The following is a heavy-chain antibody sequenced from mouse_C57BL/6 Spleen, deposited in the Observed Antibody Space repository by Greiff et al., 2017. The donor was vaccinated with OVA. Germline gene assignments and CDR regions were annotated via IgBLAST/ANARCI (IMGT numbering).Heavy chain of an antibody. J-gene: IGHJ1*03. CDR2: IRSKSNNYAT. D-gene: IGHD1-1*01. CDR3: VRHGSSYVGYFDV. V-gene: IGHV10-1*01. CDR1: GFSFNTYA. Sequence: EVKLVESGGGLVQPKGSLKLSCAASGFSFNTYAMNWVRQAPGKGLEWVARIRSKSNNYATYYADSVKDRFTISRDDSESMLYLQMNNLKTEDTAMYYCVRHGSSYVGYFDVWGTGTTVTVSS.